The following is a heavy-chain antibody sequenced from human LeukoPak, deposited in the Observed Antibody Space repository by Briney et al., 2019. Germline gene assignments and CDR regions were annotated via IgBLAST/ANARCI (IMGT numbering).Heavy chain of an antibody. D-gene: IGHD6-13*01. CDR1: GFTFSSYS. J-gene: IGHJ3*02. CDR2: ISSSSSYI. Sequence: PGGSLRLSCAASGFTFSSYSMNWVRQAPGEGLEWVSSISSSSSYIYYADSVKGRFTISRDNAKNSLYLQMNSLRAEDTAVYYCARDSSSSRDAFDIWGQGTMVTVSS. CDR3: ARDSSSSRDAFDI. V-gene: IGHV3-21*01.